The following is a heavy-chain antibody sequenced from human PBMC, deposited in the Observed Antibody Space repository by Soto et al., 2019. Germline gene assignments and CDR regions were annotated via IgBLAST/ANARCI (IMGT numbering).Heavy chain of an antibody. D-gene: IGHD3-16*01. J-gene: IGHJ5*02. CDR2: IYYSGST. V-gene: IGHV4-59*01. Sequence: TSETLSLTCTVSGGSISSYYWSWIRQPPGKGLEWIGYIYYSGSTNYNPSPKSRVTISVDTSKNQFSLKLSSVTAAGTAVYYCARYDQDWFDPWGQGTLVTVSS. CDR1: GGSISSYY. CDR3: ARYDQDWFDP.